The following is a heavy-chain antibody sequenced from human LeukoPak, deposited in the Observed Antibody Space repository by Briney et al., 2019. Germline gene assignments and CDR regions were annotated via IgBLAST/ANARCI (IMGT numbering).Heavy chain of an antibody. CDR3: AREPFLKVVLNYFDP. CDR2: INLSGGST. V-gene: IGHV1-46*01. CDR1: GSTFSNYY. Sequence: ASVKVSCKASGSTFSNYYMHWVRQAPGQGLEYMGIINLSGGSTNYAQKFQGRVTMTRDTSTSTVYMELSSLRSEDTAVYYCAREPFLKVVLNYFDPWGQGTLVTVSS. J-gene: IGHJ5*02. D-gene: IGHD1-7*01.